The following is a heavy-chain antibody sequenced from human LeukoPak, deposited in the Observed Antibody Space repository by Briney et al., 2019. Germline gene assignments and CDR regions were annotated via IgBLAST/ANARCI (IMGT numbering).Heavy chain of an antibody. Sequence: PSETLSLTCTVSGGPISGYYWSWIPQPPGKGLEWIGYIHYSGSTNYNPSLKSRVTISVDTSKNQFSLKLSSVTAADTAVYYWAAGGDGLGYHFDYWGEGTLVTVSS. J-gene: IGHJ4*02. V-gene: IGHV4-59*08. D-gene: IGHD3-16*01. CDR3: AAGGDGLGYHFDY. CDR1: GGPISGYY. CDR2: IHYSGST.